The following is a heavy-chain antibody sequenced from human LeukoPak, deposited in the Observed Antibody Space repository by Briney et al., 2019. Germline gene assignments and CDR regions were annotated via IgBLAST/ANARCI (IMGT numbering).Heavy chain of an antibody. CDR3: ARNDFWSGYTFDY. CDR2: INHSGST. J-gene: IGHJ4*02. D-gene: IGHD3-3*01. CDR1: GGSFSGYY. Sequence: SETLSLTCAVYGGSFSGYYWSWIRQPPGKGLEWIGEINHSGSTNYNPSLKGRVTISVDTSKNQFSLKLSSVTAADTAVYYCARNDFWSGYTFDYWGQGTLVTVSS. V-gene: IGHV4-34*01.